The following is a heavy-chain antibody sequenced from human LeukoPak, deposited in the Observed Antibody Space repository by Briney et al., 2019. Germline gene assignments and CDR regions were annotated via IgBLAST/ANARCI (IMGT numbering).Heavy chain of an antibody. Sequence: GASVKVSCRVSGYTLTELSMHWVRQAPGKGLEWMGGFDPEDGETIYAQKFQGRVTMTEDTSTDTAYMELSSLRSEDTAVYYCATDRYYYDGIDYWGQGTLVTVSS. CDR3: ATDRYYYDGIDY. CDR2: FDPEDGET. CDR1: GYTLTELS. V-gene: IGHV1-24*01. D-gene: IGHD3-22*01. J-gene: IGHJ4*02.